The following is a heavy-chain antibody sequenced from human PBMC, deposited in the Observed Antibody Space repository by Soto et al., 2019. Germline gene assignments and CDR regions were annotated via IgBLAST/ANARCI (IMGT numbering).Heavy chain of an antibody. Sequence: EVQLLDSGGALVQPGGSLRLSCATSGFTFSNHAMSWVRQAPGKGLEWVSTFTTSGDFTYYADSVKGRFTISRDNSKSTRYLQMNSLRVDDTAVYYCARLVTDWGQGTLVTVSS. D-gene: IGHD4-4*01. J-gene: IGHJ4*02. CDR3: ARLVTD. CDR1: GFTFSNHA. V-gene: IGHV3-23*01. CDR2: FTTSGDFT.